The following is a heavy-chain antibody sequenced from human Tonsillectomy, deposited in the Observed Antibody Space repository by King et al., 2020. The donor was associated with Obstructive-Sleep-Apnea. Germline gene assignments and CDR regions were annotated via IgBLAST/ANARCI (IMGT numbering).Heavy chain of an antibody. CDR2: ISYDGSNK. D-gene: IGHD2-15*01. CDR3: ARDRNIVVVVAAFYYGMDV. J-gene: IGHJ6*02. Sequence: VQLVESGGGVVQPGRSLRLSCAASGFSFSSYAMYWVRQAPGKGLEWVAVISYDGSNKYYADSVKGRFTISRDNSKKTLYLQMNSLGAEETAVYYCARDRNIVVVVAAFYYGMDVWGQGTTVTVSS. V-gene: IGHV3-30-3*01. CDR1: GFSFSSYA.